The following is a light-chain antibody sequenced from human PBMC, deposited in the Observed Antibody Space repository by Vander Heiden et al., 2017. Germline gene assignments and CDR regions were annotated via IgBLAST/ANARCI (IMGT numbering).Light chain of an antibody. J-gene: IGKJ2*01. V-gene: IGKV3-15*01. CDR1: QSVSSN. CDR2: GAS. Sequence: EIVMTQSPATLSVSPGERATLSCRASQSVSSNLAWYQRKPGQAPRLLIYGASTRATGIPARFSGSGSGTEFTLTISSLQSEDFAVYYCQQYKNWPPYTFGQGTKLEI. CDR3: QQYKNWPPYT.